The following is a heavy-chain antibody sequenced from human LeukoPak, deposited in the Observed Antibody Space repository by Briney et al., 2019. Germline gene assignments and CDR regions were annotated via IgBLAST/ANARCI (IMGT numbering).Heavy chain of an antibody. CDR3: ARQPQGDYYFDY. V-gene: IGHV3-21*01. J-gene: IGHJ4*02. CDR1: GFTFSSYS. D-gene: IGHD3-16*01. Sequence: GGSLRLSCAASGFTFSSYSMNWVRQAPGKGLEWVSSISSSSSYIYYADSVKGRFTISRDNAKNSLYLQMNSLRAEDTAVYYCARQPQGDYYFDYWGQGTLVTVSS. CDR2: ISSSSSYI.